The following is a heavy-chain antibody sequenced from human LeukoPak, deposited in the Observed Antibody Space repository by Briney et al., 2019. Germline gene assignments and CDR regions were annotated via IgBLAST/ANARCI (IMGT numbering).Heavy chain of an antibody. D-gene: IGHD2-8*01. CDR2: INSVNSII. Sequence: GGSLRLSCAASGFAFSTFAMTWVRQAPGKGLEWISYINSVNSIIYYADSVKGRFTISRDNSKNTLYLQMNSLRAEDTAVYYCAKCPNIVLMVYAPNWGQGTLVTVSS. CDR1: GFAFSTFA. V-gene: IGHV3-23*01. CDR3: AKCPNIVLMVYAPN. J-gene: IGHJ4*02.